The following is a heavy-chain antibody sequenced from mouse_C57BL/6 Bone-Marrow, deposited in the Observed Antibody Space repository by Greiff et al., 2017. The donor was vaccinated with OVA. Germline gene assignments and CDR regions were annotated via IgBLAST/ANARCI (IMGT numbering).Heavy chain of an antibody. CDR3: ARSLVAY. V-gene: IGHV5-15*01. D-gene: IGHD6-1*01. Sequence: EVHLVESGGGLVQPGGSLKLSCAASGFTFSDYGMAWVRQAPRKGPEWVAFISNLAYSIYYADTVTGRFTISRENAKNTLYLEMSSLRSEDTAMYYCARSLVAYWGQGTLVTVSA. CDR2: ISNLAYSI. J-gene: IGHJ3*01. CDR1: GFTFSDYG.